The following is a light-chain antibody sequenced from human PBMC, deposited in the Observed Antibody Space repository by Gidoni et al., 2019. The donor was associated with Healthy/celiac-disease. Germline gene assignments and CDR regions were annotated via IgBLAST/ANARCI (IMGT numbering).Light chain of an antibody. J-gene: IGKJ1*01. Sequence: EIVLPQSPGTLSLSPGERATLSCRPSQSVSSSYLAWYQQKPGQAPRLRIYGASSRATGIPDMFSGRWSGTDFTLTISRLEPEDFAVYYCQQYGSSWTFGQGTKVEIK. CDR3: QQYGSSWT. V-gene: IGKV3-20*01. CDR1: QSVSSSY. CDR2: GAS.